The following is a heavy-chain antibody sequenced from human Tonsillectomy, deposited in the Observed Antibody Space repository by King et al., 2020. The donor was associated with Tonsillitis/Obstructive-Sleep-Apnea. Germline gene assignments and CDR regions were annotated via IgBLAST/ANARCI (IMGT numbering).Heavy chain of an antibody. CDR2: INHSESS. CDR3: ARGRNYDFWSGYSPDY. CDR1: GGSFSGYY. V-gene: IGHV4-34*01. J-gene: IGHJ4*02. Sequence: VQLQQWGAGLLKPSETLSLTCAVYGGSFSGYYWTWLRQPPGKGLEWIGEINHSESSNYNPSLKSRVTISVDTSKNQFSLKLSSVTAADTAMYYCARGRNYDFWSGYSPDYWGQGTLVTVSS. D-gene: IGHD3-3*01.